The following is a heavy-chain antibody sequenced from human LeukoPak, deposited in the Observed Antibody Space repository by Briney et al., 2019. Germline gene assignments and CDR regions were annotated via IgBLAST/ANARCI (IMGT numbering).Heavy chain of an antibody. CDR2: INRRGST. CDR3: ARDRHGSGSAHYFDP. J-gene: IGHJ5*02. CDR1: GGSISSYY. Sequence: PSETLSLTCTVSGGSISSYYWSWVRQPPGKGLEWVGYINRRGSTNYNPSLKSRVTISVDTSRNQFSLKLSSVTAADTAVYYCARDRHGSGSAHYFDPWGQGTLVTVSS. D-gene: IGHD3-10*01. V-gene: IGHV4-59*01.